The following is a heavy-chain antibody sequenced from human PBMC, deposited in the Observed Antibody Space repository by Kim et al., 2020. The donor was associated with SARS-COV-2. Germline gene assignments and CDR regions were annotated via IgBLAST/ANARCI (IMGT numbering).Heavy chain of an antibody. CDR1: GFTFSSYA. V-gene: IGHV3-23*01. Sequence: GGSLRLSCAASGFTFSSYAMTWVRQAPGTGLEWVSTISGGGAATYYGYSVKGRFTISRDDSKNTLYLQMNSLRAEDTAVYYCATRYYYGSGTWRYLDLWGRGTLVTVSS. D-gene: IGHD3-10*01. CDR2: ISGGGAAT. J-gene: IGHJ2*01. CDR3: ATRYYYGSGTWRYLDL.